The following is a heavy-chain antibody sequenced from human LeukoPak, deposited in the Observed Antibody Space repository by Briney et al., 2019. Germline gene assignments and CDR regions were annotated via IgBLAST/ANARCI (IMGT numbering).Heavy chain of an antibody. CDR1: GGTFSSYT. Sequence: SVKVSCRASGGTFSSYTISWVRQAPGQGLEWMGRIIPILGIANYAQKFQGRVTITADKSTSTAYMELSSLRSEDTAVYYCARLRGYSYGYVDYWGQGTLATVSS. J-gene: IGHJ4*02. D-gene: IGHD5-18*01. CDR2: IIPILGIA. V-gene: IGHV1-69*02. CDR3: ARLRGYSYGYVDY.